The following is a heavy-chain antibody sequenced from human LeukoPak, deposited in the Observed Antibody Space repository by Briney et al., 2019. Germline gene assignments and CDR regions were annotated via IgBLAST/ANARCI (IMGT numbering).Heavy chain of an antibody. CDR3: ARSLEKATIRTSLDY. D-gene: IGHD5-24*01. V-gene: IGHV3-30-3*01. CDR1: GFTFSSYP. J-gene: IGHJ4*02. Sequence: GGSLRLSCAASGFTFSSYPIHWVRQTPGKGLEWVAVISSDGSSKYYADSVKVRFTISRGNSKNTLYLQMNSLRAEDTAVCYCARSLEKATIRTSLDYWGQGTLVAVSS. CDR2: ISSDGSSK.